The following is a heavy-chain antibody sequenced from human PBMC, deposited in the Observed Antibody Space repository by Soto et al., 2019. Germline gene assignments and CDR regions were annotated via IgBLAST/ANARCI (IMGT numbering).Heavy chain of an antibody. V-gene: IGHV3-23*01. Sequence: WGSLRLSCAASGFTFSSYAMSWVRQAPGKGLEWVSAISGSGGSTYYADSVKGRFTISRDNSKNTLYLQMNSLRAEDTAVYYCATGGVYCGGDCYSSRRYYFDSWGQGTLVTVSS. J-gene: IGHJ4*02. CDR2: ISGSGGST. D-gene: IGHD2-21*02. CDR1: GFTFSSYA. CDR3: ATGGVYCGGDCYSSRRYYFDS.